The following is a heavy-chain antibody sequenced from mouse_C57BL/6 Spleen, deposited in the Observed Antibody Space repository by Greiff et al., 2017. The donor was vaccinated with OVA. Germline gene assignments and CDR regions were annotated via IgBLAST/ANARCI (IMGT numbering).Heavy chain of an antibody. CDR3: TRQLRLPNIDY. V-gene: IGHV1-15*01. Sequence: QVQLQQSGAELVRPGASVTLSCKASGYTFTDYEMHWVKQTPVHGLEWIGGIDPETGGTAYNQKFKGKAILTADKSSSTAYMELRSLTSENSADYYCTRQLRLPNIDYWGQGTTLTVSS. J-gene: IGHJ2*01. CDR2: IDPETGGT. CDR1: GYTFTDYE. D-gene: IGHD3-2*02.